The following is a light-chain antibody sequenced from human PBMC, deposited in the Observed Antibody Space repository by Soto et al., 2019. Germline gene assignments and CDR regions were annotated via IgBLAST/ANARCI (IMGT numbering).Light chain of an antibody. V-gene: IGKV2-28*01. CDR2: LGS. J-gene: IGKJ3*01. CDR1: QSLLHSDGYNY. CDR3: MQPLQNPLFT. Sequence: DIVMTQSPLYLPVTPGEPASISCRSSQSLLHSDGYNYWDWYLQKPGQSPQLLIYLGSNRASGVPDRFSGSRSGTDFTLKISRVEAEDVGVYYCMQPLQNPLFTFGPGTKVDLK.